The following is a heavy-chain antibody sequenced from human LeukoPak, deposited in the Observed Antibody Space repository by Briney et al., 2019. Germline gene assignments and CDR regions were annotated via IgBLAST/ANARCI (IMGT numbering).Heavy chain of an antibody. V-gene: IGHV1-2*06. CDR2: INPNSGGT. J-gene: IGHJ4*02. CDR3: ARDLLVDY. CDR1: GYTFTGYY. Sequence: ASVKVSCKASGYTFTGYYMNWVRQAPGHGLEWIGRINPNSGGTNYAQQFQGRVTMTRNTSISTGYMELSRLRSDDTAVYYCARDLLVDYWGQGTLVTVSS. D-gene: IGHD2-8*02.